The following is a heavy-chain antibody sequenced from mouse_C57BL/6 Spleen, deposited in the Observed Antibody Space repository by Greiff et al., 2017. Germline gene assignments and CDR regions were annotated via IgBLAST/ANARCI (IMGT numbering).Heavy chain of an antibody. V-gene: IGHV1-4*01. Sequence: QVQLKESGAELARPGASVKMSCKASGYTFTSYTMHWVKQRPGQGLEWIGYINPSSGYTKYNQKFKDKATLTADKSSSTAYMQLSSLTSEDSAVYYCARYGYSYYFDYWGQGTTLTVSS. J-gene: IGHJ2*01. CDR2: INPSSGYT. CDR1: GYTFTSYT. D-gene: IGHD2-2*01. CDR3: ARYGYSYYFDY.